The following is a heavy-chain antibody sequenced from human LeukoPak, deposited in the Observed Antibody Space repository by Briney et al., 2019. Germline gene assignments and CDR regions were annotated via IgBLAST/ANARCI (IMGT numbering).Heavy chain of an antibody. J-gene: IGHJ6*03. V-gene: IGHV5-51*01. Sequence: PGESLKISCKGSGYSFSTHWIGWVRQMPGKGLEWIGIIYPGDSDTRYSPSFQGQVTISADKSITTAYLQWSSLKASDTAMYYCARLYSSTSSPYYYYYYYLDVWGKGTTVTVSS. CDR3: ARLYSSTSSPYYYYYYYLDV. D-gene: IGHD6-6*01. CDR1: GYSFSTHW. CDR2: IYPGDSDT.